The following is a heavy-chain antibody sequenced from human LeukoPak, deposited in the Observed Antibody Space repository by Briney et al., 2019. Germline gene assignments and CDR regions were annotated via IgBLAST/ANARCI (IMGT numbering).Heavy chain of an antibody. V-gene: IGHV1-18*01. CDR1: GYTFTSFG. J-gene: IGHJ5*02. CDR2: ISAYNGNT. CDR3: ARDASAYCSGGSCYSYWFDP. D-gene: IGHD2-15*01. Sequence: ASVKVSCKASGYTFTSFGISWVRQAPGQGLEWMGWISAYNGNTKSAQKFQGRVTMTTDTSTNTAYMELRSLRSDDTAVYYCARDASAYCSGGSCYSYWFDPWGQGTLVTVSS.